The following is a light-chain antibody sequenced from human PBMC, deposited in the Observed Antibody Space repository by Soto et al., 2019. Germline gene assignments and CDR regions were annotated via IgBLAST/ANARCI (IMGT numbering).Light chain of an antibody. CDR1: QSVGRRY. Sequence: EIVFTHSPFTLSLSPVERATLSCRASQSVGRRYLAWYQQKPGQAPRLLISGVSKRATGIPDRFSGDGSGTDFTLTISRLEPEDFALYICHKYDGSPINFGQGTRLEIK. J-gene: IGKJ5*01. CDR2: GVS. CDR3: HKYDGSPIN. V-gene: IGKV3-20*01.